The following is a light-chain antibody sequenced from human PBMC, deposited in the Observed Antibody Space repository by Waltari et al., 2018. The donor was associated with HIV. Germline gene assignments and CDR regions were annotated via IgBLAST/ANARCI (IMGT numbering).Light chain of an antibody. Sequence: QSVLTQPPSASGPPGQRVPLSCSGPTSTGGNTFVSWYQQLPGTAPKLLIYRDNQRPSGVPDRFSGSKSGASASLAISGLRSEDEGDYHCATWDVSLGASYVFGAGTKVTVL. CDR2: RDN. J-gene: IGLJ1*01. V-gene: IGLV1-47*01. CDR1: TSTGGNTF. CDR3: ATWDVSLGASYV.